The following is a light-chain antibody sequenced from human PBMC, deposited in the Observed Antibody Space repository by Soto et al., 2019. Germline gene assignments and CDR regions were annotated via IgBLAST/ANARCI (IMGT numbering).Light chain of an antibody. CDR3: QQYDTSPRT. Sequence: EIVFTQSPATLSRGRVESATLSCRASQSLRSNYLAWYQQKPGQAPRILIYAASSRATGIPDRFSGSGSETDFTLTITRLEPEDSAVYYCQQYDTSPRTFGQGTKVDIK. CDR2: AAS. CDR1: QSLRSNY. V-gene: IGKV3-20*01. J-gene: IGKJ1*01.